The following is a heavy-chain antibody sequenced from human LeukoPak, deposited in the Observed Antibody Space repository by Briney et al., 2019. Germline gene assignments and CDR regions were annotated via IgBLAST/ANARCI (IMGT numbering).Heavy chain of an antibody. CDR1: GFTFSSYG. J-gene: IGHJ4*02. CDR2: IRYDGSNK. CDR3: AKAQGDSGYLGVFDY. D-gene: IGHD5-12*01. V-gene: IGHV3-30*02. Sequence: GESLKISCAASGFTFSSYGMHWVRQAPGKGLEWVAFIRYDGSNKYYADSVKGRFTISRDNSKNTLYLQMNSLRAEDTAVYYCAKAQGDSGYLGVFDYWGQGTLVTVSS.